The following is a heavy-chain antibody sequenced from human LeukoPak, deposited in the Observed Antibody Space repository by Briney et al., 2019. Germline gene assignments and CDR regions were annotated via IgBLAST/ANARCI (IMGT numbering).Heavy chain of an antibody. CDR1: GGSISSYY. V-gene: IGHV4-59*01. J-gene: IGHJ4*02. D-gene: IGHD1-7*01. CDR3: ARGNNWNYDY. Sequence: SETLSLTCTVSGGSISSYYWSWIRQPPGKGLEWIGYISYTGSTNYNPSLQSRVTISVDTSKNQFSLKLSYVTAADTAVYYCARGNNWNYDYWGQGTLVTVSS. CDR2: ISYTGST.